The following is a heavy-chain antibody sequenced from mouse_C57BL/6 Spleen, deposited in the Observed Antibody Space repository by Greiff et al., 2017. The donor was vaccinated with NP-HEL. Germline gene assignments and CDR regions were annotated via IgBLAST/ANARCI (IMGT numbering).Heavy chain of an antibody. CDR1: GFTFSSYA. CDR2: ISSGGDYI. J-gene: IGHJ1*03. Sequence: EVKLVESGEGLVKPGGSLKLSCAASGFTFSSYAMSWVRQTPEKRLEWVAYISSGGDYIYYADTVKGRFTISRDNARNTLYLQMSSLKSEDTAMYYCTSYYGSSWGWYFDVWGTGTTVTVSS. D-gene: IGHD1-1*01. CDR3: TSYYGSSWGWYFDV. V-gene: IGHV5-9-1*02.